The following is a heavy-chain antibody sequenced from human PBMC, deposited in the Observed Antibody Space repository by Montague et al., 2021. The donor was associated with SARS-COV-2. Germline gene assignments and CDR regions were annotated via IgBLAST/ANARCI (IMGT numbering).Heavy chain of an antibody. D-gene: IGHD3-10*01. CDR3: VRAMVRPGDWFDS. J-gene: IGHJ5*01. V-gene: IGHV4-39*07. Sequence: SETLSLTCTVSGGSISSGSYYWTWMRQPPGKGLEWLGSFYFTGSSSPXXXLKSRPTLSIDRSKNQFYLNLFSVTAADTAVYYCVRAMVRPGDWFDSWGQGIQVTVSS. CDR2: FYFTGSS. CDR1: GGSISSGSYY.